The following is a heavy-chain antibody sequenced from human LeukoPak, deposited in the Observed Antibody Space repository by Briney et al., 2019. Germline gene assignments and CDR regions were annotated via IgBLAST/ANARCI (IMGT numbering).Heavy chain of an antibody. CDR2: ILYDGSNK. J-gene: IGHJ5*02. Sequence: PRESLRLSCAPAAFTFSSYGMHWVRQAPRKGLEWVAVILYDGSNKYYTDSVKGRFTIARDNSKNTLYLQMNSLRAEDTAVYYCAREVSVVVRAATQYNWFDPWGQGTLVTVSS. D-gene: IGHD2-2*01. V-gene: IGHV3-33*05. CDR1: AFTFSSYG. CDR3: AREVSVVVRAATQYNWFDP.